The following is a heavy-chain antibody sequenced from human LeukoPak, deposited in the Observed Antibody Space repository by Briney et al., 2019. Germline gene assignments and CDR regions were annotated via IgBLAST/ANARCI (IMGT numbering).Heavy chain of an antibody. CDR3: AGRAREGATDY. Sequence: ASVKVSCKASGYTFTSYYMHWVRQAPGQGLEWMGIINPSGGSTSYAQKFQGRVTMTRDTSTSTVYMELSSLRSEDTAVYYCAGRAREGATDYWGQGTLVTVSS. D-gene: IGHD1-26*01. CDR1: GYTFTSYY. V-gene: IGHV1-46*01. J-gene: IGHJ4*02. CDR2: INPSGGST.